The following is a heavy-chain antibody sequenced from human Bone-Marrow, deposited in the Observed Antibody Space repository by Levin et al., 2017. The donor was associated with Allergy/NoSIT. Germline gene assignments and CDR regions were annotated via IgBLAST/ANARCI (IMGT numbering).Heavy chain of an antibody. CDR3: ARDFWYYSGSGRNYYYGMDV. Sequence: GESLKISCAASGFTFSGYWMSWVRQAPGKGLEWVANIKEDGSEKYYVDSVRGRFTISRDNAQNSLYLQMTSLGAEDTAVYYCARDFWYYSGSGRNYYYGMDVWGQGTTVTVSS. CDR2: IKEDGSEK. D-gene: IGHD3-10*01. CDR1: GFTFSGYW. J-gene: IGHJ6*02. V-gene: IGHV3-7*01.